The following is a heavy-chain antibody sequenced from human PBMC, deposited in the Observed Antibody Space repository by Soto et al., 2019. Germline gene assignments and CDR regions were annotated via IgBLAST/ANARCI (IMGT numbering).Heavy chain of an antibody. CDR3: AKDVGQQLVVNYGRDV. CDR2: VSYDGNHK. Sequence: QVQLVESGGGVIQPGTSLSLSCGSSGFTFRSFGMYWVRQAPGKGLEWVAVVSYDGNHKYYADSGKGRFTVSRDNAKNMLDLQMESMRGEDTAVYYCAKDVGQQLVVNYGRDVGGQGTTVSVSS. D-gene: IGHD6-13*01. J-gene: IGHJ6*02. V-gene: IGHV3-30*18. CDR1: GFTFRSFG.